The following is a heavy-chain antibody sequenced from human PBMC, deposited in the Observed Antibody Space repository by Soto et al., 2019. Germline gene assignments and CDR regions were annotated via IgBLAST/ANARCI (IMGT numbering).Heavy chain of an antibody. CDR2: ISAYNGNT. CDR3: ARMIRRAGGCWLEQ. J-gene: IGHJ5*02. D-gene: IGHD2-15*01. CDR1: CYTFTIYF. V-gene: IGHV1-18*04. Sequence: ASLNVSFKASCYTFTIYFIILFRHSPGQGLEWMGWISAYNGNTNYAQKLQGRVTMTTDTSTSTAYMELRSLRSDETAVYYCARMIRRAGGCWLEQCGQGNMVNVSS.